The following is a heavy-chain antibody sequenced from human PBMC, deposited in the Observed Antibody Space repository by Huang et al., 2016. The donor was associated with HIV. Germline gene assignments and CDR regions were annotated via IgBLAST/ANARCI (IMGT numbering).Heavy chain of an antibody. CDR3: GRGGGGSTWQTPLVWFDP. CDR1: GYIFTRYT. CDR2: INTSTGKS. J-gene: IGHJ5*02. Sequence: QVKLVQSGSELKKPGASVKVSCKASGYIFTRYTVNWVRQAPGQGIECMGWINTSTGKSTYAQGFTGRLLVSWDTSVRTAYLQISALQAEDSGVYYCGRGGGGSTWQTPLVWFDPWGQGTLVTVSS. D-gene: IGHD6-13*01. V-gene: IGHV7-4-1*02.